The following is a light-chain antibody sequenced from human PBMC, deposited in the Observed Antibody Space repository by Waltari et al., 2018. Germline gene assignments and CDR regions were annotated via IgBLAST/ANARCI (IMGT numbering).Light chain of an antibody. Sequence: DIQMTQSPSSLSASVGDRVTITCQARQDISNYLNWYQQKPGKAPKLLIYDASNLETGVPSRFSGSGSGTDFTFTISSLQPEDIATYYCQQYDNLPPLFTFGPGTKVDIK. CDR3: QQYDNLPPLFT. CDR1: QDISNY. V-gene: IGKV1-33*01. J-gene: IGKJ3*01. CDR2: DAS.